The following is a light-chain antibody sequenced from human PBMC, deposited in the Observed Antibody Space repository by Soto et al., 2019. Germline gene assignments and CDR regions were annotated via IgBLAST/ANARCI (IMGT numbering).Light chain of an antibody. CDR3: QQYNTLPLT. V-gene: IGKV3-15*01. CDR2: GAS. J-gene: IGKJ4*01. CDR1: QSVSSN. Sequence: EIVMTQSPATLSVSPGERATLSCRASQSVSSNLAWYQQKPGPAPRLHIYGASTRATGIPARFRGSGSGTEFTRTISSLQSEGFAGYYGQQYNTLPLTFGGGTKVEIK.